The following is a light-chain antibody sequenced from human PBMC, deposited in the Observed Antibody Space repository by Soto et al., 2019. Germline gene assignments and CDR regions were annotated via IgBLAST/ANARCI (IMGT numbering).Light chain of an antibody. V-gene: IGLV2-14*01. Sequence: QSALTQPASVSGSPGQSITISCTGSSSDVGGYNHVSWYQQHPGKAPKLMIYEVSNRPSGVSDRFSGSKSGITASLTISGLQAEDEADYYCSSYTSSTTLVIGGGTKLTVL. CDR3: SSYTSSTTLV. CDR2: EVS. J-gene: IGLJ3*02. CDR1: SSDVGGYNH.